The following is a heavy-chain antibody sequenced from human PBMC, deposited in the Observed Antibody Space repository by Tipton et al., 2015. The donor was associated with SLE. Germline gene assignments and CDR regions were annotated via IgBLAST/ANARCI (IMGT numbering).Heavy chain of an antibody. CDR3: ARSSYMVRGGHFDY. Sequence: QLVQSGAEVKKPGASVKVSCKASGYTFTGYFLHWMRQAPGQGPEWMGWINPNSGDTSYAQKFQGWVTMTRDTSISTAYMDVTRLKSDDTAVYYCARSSYMVRGGHFDYWGQGTLVTVSS. CDR2: INPNSGDT. J-gene: IGHJ4*02. D-gene: IGHD3-10*01. CDR1: GYTFTGYF. V-gene: IGHV1-2*04.